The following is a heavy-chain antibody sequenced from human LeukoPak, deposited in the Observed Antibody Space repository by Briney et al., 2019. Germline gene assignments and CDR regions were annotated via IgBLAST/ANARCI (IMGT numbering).Heavy chain of an antibody. J-gene: IGHJ4*02. CDR3: ARGWGYCSGGSCYHRSPYYFDY. D-gene: IGHD2-15*01. V-gene: IGHV4-30-2*01. Sequence: PSQTLSLTCAVSGGSISSGGYSWSCIRQPPGKGLEWIGYIHHSGSTYYNPSLKSRVTISVDRSKNQFSLKLSSVTAADTAVYYCARGWGYCSGGSCYHRSPYYFDYWGQGTLVTVSS. CDR1: GGSISSGGYS. CDR2: IHHSGST.